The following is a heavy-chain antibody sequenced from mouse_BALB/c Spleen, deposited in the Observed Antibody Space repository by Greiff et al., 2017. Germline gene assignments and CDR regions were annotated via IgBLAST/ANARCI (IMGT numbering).Heavy chain of an antibody. J-gene: IGHJ4*01. D-gene: IGHD2-4*01. Sequence: VQLQQSGAELAKPGASVKMSCKASGYTFTSYWMHWVKQRPGQGLEWIGYINPSTGYTEYNQKFKDKATLTADKSSSTAYMQLSSLTSEDSAVYYCARPSDYRGAMDYWGQGTSVTVSS. V-gene: IGHV1-7*01. CDR3: ARPSDYRGAMDY. CDR2: INPSTGYT. CDR1: GYTFTSYW.